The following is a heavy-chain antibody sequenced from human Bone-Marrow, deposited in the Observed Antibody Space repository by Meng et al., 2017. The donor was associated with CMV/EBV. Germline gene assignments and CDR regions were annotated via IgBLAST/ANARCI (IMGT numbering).Heavy chain of an antibody. V-gene: IGHV5-51*01. CDR1: GYSFTSYW. CDR2: IYPGDSDT. Sequence: GGSLRLSCKGSGYSFTSYWIGWVRQMPGKGLEWMGIIYPGDSDTRYSPSFQGQVTISADKSISTAYLQWSSLKASDTAMYYCARTRVVPAAMEFDDWGQGPRVTGSS. CDR3: ARTRVVPAAMEFDD. D-gene: IGHD2-2*01. J-gene: IGHJ4*02.